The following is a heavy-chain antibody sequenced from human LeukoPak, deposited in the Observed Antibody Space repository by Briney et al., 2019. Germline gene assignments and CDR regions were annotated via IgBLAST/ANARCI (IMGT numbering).Heavy chain of an antibody. J-gene: IGHJ5*02. CDR2: ISYSAST. Sequence: SETLSLTCAVYGGSFSGYYWSWIRQPPGKGLEWIGSISYSASTYYNPSLKSRVTISVDTSKNQFSLKLSSVTAADTALYYCARQRWLVHNWFDPWGQGTLVTVSS. CDR3: ARQRWLVHNWFDP. V-gene: IGHV4-34*01. D-gene: IGHD6-19*01. CDR1: GGSFSGYY.